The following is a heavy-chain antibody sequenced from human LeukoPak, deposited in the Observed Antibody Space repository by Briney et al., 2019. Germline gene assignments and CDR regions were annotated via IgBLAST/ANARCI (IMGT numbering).Heavy chain of an antibody. Sequence: ASVKVSCKASGYTFTSYHMHWVRQAPGQGLEWMGIINPSGGSTSYAQKFQGRVTMTRDTSTSTVYMELSSLRSEDTAVYYCARFYGDHSGGIVDYYYGTDVWGQGTTVNVSS. CDR3: ARFYGDHSGGIVDYYYGTDV. CDR2: INPSGGST. D-gene: IGHD4-17*01. CDR1: GYTFTSYH. V-gene: IGHV1-46*01. J-gene: IGHJ6*02.